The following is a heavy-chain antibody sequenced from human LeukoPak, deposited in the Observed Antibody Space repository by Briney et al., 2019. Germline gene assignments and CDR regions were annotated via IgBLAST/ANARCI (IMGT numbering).Heavy chain of an antibody. Sequence: SETLSLTCAVSGVPFDDYYWAWVRQTPGKGLEWTGEINHSGYTNDSPSLKSRVTLSIDTSRKQFSLNLRSVTVADAGTYYCTRMTTGHDYWGQGTLVTVSS. CDR2: INHSGYT. D-gene: IGHD4-17*01. V-gene: IGHV4-34*01. J-gene: IGHJ4*02. CDR1: GVPFDDYY. CDR3: TRMTTGHDY.